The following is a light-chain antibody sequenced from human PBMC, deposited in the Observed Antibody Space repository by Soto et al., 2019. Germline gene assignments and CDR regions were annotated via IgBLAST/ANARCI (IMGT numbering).Light chain of an antibody. CDR1: SSDLGGYDY. V-gene: IGLV2-8*01. Sequence: QSALTQPPSASGSPGQSVTISCTGTSSDLGGYDYVSCYQQHPGDAPKLMIYEVSKRPSGVPDRFSGSKSGNTASLTVSGLQAVDEADYYCSSYGGSNNVVFGGGTKLTVL. J-gene: IGLJ3*02. CDR2: EVS. CDR3: SSYGGSNNVV.